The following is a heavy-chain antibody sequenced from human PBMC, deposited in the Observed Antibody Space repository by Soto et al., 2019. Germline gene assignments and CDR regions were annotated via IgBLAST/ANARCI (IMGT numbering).Heavy chain of an antibody. D-gene: IGHD3-3*01. CDR2: ISDYNGNT. V-gene: IGHV1-18*01. J-gene: IGHJ4*02. Sequence: QVQLVQSGAEVKKPGASVKVSCKASGYTFTSYGISWVRQAPGQGLEWMGWISDYNGNTNYAQKLQGRVTMTTDTSTSTAYMELRSLRSDDTAVYYCARVKSPYDVWSGSDYWGQGTLVTVSS. CDR3: ARVKSPYDVWSGSDY. CDR1: GYTFTSYG.